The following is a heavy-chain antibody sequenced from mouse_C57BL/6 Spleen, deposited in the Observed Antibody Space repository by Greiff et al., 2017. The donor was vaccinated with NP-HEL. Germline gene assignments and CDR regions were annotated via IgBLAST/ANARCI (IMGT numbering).Heavy chain of an antibody. CDR2: IWSGGST. J-gene: IGHJ1*03. CDR3: ARNSPRYWYFDV. V-gene: IGHV2-2*01. Sequence: VQLQQSGPGLVQPSQSLSITCTVSGFSLTSYGVHWVRQSPGKGLEWLGVIWSGGSTDYNAAFISRLSISKDNSKSQVFFKMNSLQADDTAIYYCARNSPRYWYFDVWGTGTTVTVSS. CDR1: GFSLTSYG.